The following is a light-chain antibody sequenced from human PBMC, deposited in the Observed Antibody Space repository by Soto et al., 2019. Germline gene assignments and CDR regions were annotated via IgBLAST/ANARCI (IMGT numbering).Light chain of an antibody. V-gene: IGKV4-1*01. CDR1: QSVLSSSNNKNS. J-gene: IGKJ4*01. CDR2: WAS. Sequence: DIVMTQSPDSLAVSLGERATINCRSSQSVLSSSNNKNSLAWYQQKPGQPPKLLIYWASTRESGVPDRFSGSASGTDFTLTISSLQAEDVPVYYCQQHYTTPLTFGGGTKVEIK. CDR3: QQHYTTPLT.